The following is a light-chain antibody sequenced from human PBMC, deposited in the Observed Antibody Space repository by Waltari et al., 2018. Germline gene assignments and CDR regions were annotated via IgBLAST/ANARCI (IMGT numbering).Light chain of an antibody. CDR1: QSISHY. Sequence: DIQMTQSPSSLSASVGDRVTITCRASQSISHYLNWYQQKPLKAPKLLMFAASGLQSGVPSRFSGSGSGTDFTLTINNLQPEDFATYYCQQSYSSPWTFGQGTRLEIK. V-gene: IGKV1-39*01. CDR2: AAS. J-gene: IGKJ1*01. CDR3: QQSYSSPWT.